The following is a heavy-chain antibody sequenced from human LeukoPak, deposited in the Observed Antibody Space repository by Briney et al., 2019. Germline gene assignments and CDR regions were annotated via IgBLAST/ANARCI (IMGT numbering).Heavy chain of an antibody. J-gene: IGHJ5*02. V-gene: IGHV1-2*04. CDR2: INPNSGGT. CDR1: GYTFTSYG. Sequence: ASVKVSCKASGYTFTSYGISWVRQAPGQGLEWMGWINPNSGGTNYAQKFQGWVTMTRDTSISTAYMELSRLRSDDTAVYYCARVARSIGYCSGGSCYSGWFDPWGQGTLVTVSS. D-gene: IGHD2-15*01. CDR3: ARVARSIGYCSGGSCYSGWFDP.